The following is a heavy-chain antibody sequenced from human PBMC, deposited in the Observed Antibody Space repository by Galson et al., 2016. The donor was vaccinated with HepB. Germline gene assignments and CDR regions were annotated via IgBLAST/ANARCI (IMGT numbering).Heavy chain of an antibody. CDR3: ARLGDTSMVTGWFDP. Sequence: SLRLSCAASGFIFTTYSMNWVRQAPGKGLEWISFINVRSDAIYYADSVKGRFTISRDNAKNSLYLQMNSLRDEDTAVYYCARLGDTSMVTGWFDPRGQGTLVTVSS. D-gene: IGHD5-18*01. V-gene: IGHV3-48*02. CDR2: INVRSDAI. CDR1: GFIFTTYS. J-gene: IGHJ5*02.